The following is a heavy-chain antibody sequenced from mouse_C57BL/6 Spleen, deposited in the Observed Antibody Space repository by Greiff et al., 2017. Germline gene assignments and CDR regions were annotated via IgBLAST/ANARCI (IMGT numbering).Heavy chain of an antibody. CDR3: TTSYYGNYAWFAY. D-gene: IGHD2-1*01. V-gene: IGHV14-1*01. CDR2: IGPEDGDT. CDR1: GFNIKDYY. Sequence: VHVKQSGAELVRPGASVKLSCTASGFNIKDYYMHWVQQRPEQGLEWIGRIGPEDGDTEYAPKFQGKATMTADTSASTAYLQLSSLTSEDTAVYYCTTSYYGNYAWFAYWGQGTLVTVSA. J-gene: IGHJ3*01.